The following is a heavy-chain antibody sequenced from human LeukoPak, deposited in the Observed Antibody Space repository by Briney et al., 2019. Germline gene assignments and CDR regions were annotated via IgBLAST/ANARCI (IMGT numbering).Heavy chain of an antibody. CDR1: GYTFTGYY. D-gene: IGHD2-2*01. CDR3: ARGDQQH. V-gene: IGHV1-2*02. Sequence: ASVKVPCKASGYTFTGYYMHWVRQAPGQGLEWMGWINPNSGGTNYAQKLQGRVTMTRNTSISTAYMELSSLRSEDTAVYYCARGDQQHWGQGTLVTVSS. J-gene: IGHJ1*01. CDR2: INPNSGGT.